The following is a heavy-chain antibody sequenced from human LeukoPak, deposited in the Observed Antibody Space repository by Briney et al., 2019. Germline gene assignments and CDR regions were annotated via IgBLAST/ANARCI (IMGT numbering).Heavy chain of an antibody. CDR3: AGYYSSIYGMDV. Sequence: SETLSLTCTVSGGSTSSYYWSWIRQPPGKGLEWIGYIYYSGSTNYNPSLKSRVTISVDTSKRQFSLRMNSVTAADTAVYFCAGYYSSIYGMDVWGQGTSVTVSS. CDR2: IYYSGST. CDR1: GGSTSSYY. V-gene: IGHV4-59*12. J-gene: IGHJ6*02. D-gene: IGHD3-3*01.